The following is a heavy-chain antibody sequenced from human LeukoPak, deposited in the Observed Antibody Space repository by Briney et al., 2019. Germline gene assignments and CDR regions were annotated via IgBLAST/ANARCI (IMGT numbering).Heavy chain of an antibody. CDR3: GRDFYYYGSGSHIDF. D-gene: IGHD3-10*01. J-gene: IGHJ4*02. CDR1: GYTFTSYG. Sequence: GASVKVSCKASGYTFTSYGISWVRQAPGQGLEWMGWINPNDGGTNYAQKFQGRVTVTGDTSINTAYLELTSLRSDDTAVYYCGRDFYYYGSGSHIDFWGQGTLVTVSS. V-gene: IGHV1-2*02. CDR2: INPNDGGT.